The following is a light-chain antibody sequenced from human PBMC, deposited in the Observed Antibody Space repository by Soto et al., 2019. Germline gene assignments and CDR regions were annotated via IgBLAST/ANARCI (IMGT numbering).Light chain of an antibody. CDR3: QQYNSYSPKT. Sequence: DIQMTQSPSTLSASVGDRVTITCRASQRSSSWLAWYQQKPGKAPKLLICKASSLESGVPSRFSGSGSGTEFNLTISSLQPDDFATYYCQQYNSYSPKTFGQGTKVEIK. J-gene: IGKJ1*01. CDR1: QRSSSW. V-gene: IGKV1-5*03. CDR2: KAS.